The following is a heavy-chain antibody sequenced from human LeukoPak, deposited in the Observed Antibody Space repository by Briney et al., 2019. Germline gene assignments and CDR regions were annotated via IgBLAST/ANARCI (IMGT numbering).Heavy chain of an antibody. CDR1: GCTFSRYS. V-gene: IGHV3-48*01. CDR2: ISSSSSTI. CDR3: ARGSLSGAFDI. D-gene: IGHD1-26*01. J-gene: IGHJ3*02. Sequence: PGGSLTLSCAASGCTFSRYSMNWVRQDPGKGLEWVSYISSSSSTIYYADSVKGRFTISRDNAKNSLYLQMNSLRAEDTAVYYCARGSLSGAFDIWGQGTMVTVSS.